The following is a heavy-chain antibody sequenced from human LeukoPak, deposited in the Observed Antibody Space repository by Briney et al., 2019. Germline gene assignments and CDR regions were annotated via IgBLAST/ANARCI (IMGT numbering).Heavy chain of an antibody. D-gene: IGHD3-3*01. CDR3: ARGKYDFWSGYYSAGFDY. J-gene: IGHJ4*02. CDR2: IYYSGST. CDR1: GGSISSGDYY. V-gene: IGHV4-30-4*08. Sequence: SEILSLTCTVSGGSISSGDYYWSWIRQPPGKGLEWIGYIYYSGSTYYNPSLKSRVTISVDTSKNQFSLKLSSVTAADTAVYYCARGKYDFWSGYYSAGFDYWGQGTLVTVSS.